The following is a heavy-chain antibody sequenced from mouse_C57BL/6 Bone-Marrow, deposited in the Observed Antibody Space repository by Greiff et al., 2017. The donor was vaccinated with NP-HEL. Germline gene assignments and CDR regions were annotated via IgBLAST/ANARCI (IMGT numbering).Heavy chain of an antibody. CDR1: GYTFTDYY. V-gene: IGHV1-26*01. D-gene: IGHD2-4*01. CDR3: AGTARYDYEGDMDY. J-gene: IGHJ4*01. Sequence: VQLQQSGPELVKPGASVKISCKASGYTFTDYYMNWVKLSHGQSLEWIGDIIPNNGGTSYNQKFKGKATLTVDKSSGTAYLQLSSLTSDDPAVFYYAGTARYDYEGDMDYWGQGTSVTVSS. CDR2: IIPNNGGT.